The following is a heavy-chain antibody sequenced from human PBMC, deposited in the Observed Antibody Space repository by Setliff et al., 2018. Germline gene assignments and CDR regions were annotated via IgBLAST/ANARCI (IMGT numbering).Heavy chain of an antibody. J-gene: IGHJ4*02. V-gene: IGHV4-39*01. CDR2: VDHSGIT. D-gene: IGHD2-15*01. CDR3: ARHATSPARYWGRGDTHDPYCLDS. Sequence: SETLSLTCTVSGDSISRSTYYWGWIRQSPGKGLDWIGTVDHSGITYYNPSLRSRVTISVDTSTNLFSLKLSSVTAADTAVYYCARHATSPARYWGRGDTHDPYCLDSWGQGTLVTVSS. CDR1: GDSISRSTYY.